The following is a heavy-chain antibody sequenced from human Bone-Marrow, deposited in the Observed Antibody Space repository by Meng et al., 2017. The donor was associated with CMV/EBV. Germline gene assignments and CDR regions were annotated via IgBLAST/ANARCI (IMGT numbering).Heavy chain of an antibody. CDR2: ISSSNSYI. CDR3: ARDPTGSFDY. Sequence: GESLKISCAASGFTFSSYSMNWVRQAPGKGLEWVSSISSSNSYIYYADSVKGRFTMSRDNAKNSLYLQMNSLRAEDTAVYYCARDPTGSFDYWGQGTLVTVSS. CDR1: GFTFSSYS. V-gene: IGHV3-21*01. D-gene: IGHD1-1*01. J-gene: IGHJ4*02.